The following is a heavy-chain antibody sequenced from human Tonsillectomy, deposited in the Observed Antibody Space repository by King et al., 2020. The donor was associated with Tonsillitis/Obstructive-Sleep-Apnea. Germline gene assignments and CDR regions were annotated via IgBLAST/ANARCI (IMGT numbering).Heavy chain of an antibody. CDR2: ISAYDGNT. V-gene: IGHV1-18*01. J-gene: IGHJ4*02. D-gene: IGHD4-17*01. CDR3: ARHLNDGDYVGVFDY. CDR1: GYTFTSYG. Sequence: QLVQSGAEVKKPGASVKVSCKASGYTFTSYGISWVRQAPGQGLEWMGWISAYDGNTNYAQKLQGRVTMTTDTSTSTAYMELRSLRSDDTAVDYCARHLNDGDYVGVFDYWGQGTLVTVSS.